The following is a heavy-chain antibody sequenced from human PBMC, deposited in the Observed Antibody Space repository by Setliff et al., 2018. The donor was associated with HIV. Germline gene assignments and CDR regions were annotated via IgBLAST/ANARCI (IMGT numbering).Heavy chain of an antibody. J-gene: IGHJ2*01. V-gene: IGHV4-59*12. CDR2: IYNSGAT. CDR1: GGFISNFY. Sequence: SETLSLTCTVSGGFISNFYWSWIRQTPGRGLEWIGHIYNSGATNYNPSLKSRVTISLATSKNQFSLNLRSVTATDTAVYYCARNGPTKIPYDFWGRGTLVTVSS. D-gene: IGHD2-8*01. CDR3: ARNGPTKIPYDF.